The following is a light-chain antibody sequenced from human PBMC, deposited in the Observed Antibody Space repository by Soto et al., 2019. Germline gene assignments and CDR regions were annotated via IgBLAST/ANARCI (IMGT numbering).Light chain of an antibody. CDR3: QQCGSSPWT. J-gene: IGKJ1*01. CDR1: QTISSNF. Sequence: EIVLTQSPGTLSLSPGDTATLSCRASQTISSNFLAWYQQKPGQAPRLLISTVSTRATGIPDRFSGSGSGTNFTLTISRLEPDDFAVYHCQQCGSSPWTFGQGTKVEIK. V-gene: IGKV3-20*01. CDR2: TVS.